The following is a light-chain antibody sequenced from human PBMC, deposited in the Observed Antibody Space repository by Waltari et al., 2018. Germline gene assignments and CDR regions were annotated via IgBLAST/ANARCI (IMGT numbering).Light chain of an antibody. CDR3: QQYNSWPT. CDR2: DAS. V-gene: IGKV3-15*01. J-gene: IGKJ3*01. CDR1: QSVSTY. Sequence: EVVMTQSPATLSVSPGERATLSCRASQSVSTYLAWYQQKSGQAPRLLIYDASTRATGIPARFSGSGSETEFTLTISSLQCEDFAVYYCQQYNSWPTFGPGTKVDIK.